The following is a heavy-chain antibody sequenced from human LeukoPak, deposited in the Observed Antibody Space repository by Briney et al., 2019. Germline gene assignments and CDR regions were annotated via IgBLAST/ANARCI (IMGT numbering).Heavy chain of an antibody. J-gene: IGHJ4*02. CDR1: GGSINNYY. D-gene: IGHD6-19*01. CDR2: IYYSGNT. CDR3: ARAPPEESWLVYFDS. Sequence: PSETLSLTCTVSGGSINNYYWSWIRQPPGKGLEWIGYIYYSGNTKYNPSLKSRVTISVDRSKNQFSLKLTSVTPADTAKYYCARAPPEESWLVYFDSWGQGTLVTVSS. V-gene: IGHV4-59*01.